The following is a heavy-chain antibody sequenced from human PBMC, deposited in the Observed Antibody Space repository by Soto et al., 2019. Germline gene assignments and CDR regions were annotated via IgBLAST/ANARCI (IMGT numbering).Heavy chain of an antibody. V-gene: IGHV4-30-4*01. Sequence: SETLSLTCTVSGGSISSGDYYWSWIRQPPGKGLEWIGYIYYSGSTYYNPSLKSRVTISVDTSKNQFSLKLSSVTAADTAVYYCACCFKGYYGSGSYYTGSYFWFDPWGQGTLVTVSS. D-gene: IGHD3-10*01. CDR1: GGSISSGDYY. CDR3: ACCFKGYYGSGSYYTGSYFWFDP. J-gene: IGHJ5*02. CDR2: IYYSGST.